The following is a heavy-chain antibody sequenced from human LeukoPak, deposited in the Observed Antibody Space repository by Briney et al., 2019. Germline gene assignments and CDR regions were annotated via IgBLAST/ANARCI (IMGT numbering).Heavy chain of an antibody. V-gene: IGHV1-46*01. J-gene: IGHJ4*02. CDR2: INPSGGST. D-gene: IGHD6-19*01. CDR1: GYTFASYY. Sequence: ASVKVSCKASGYTFASYYMHWVRQAPGQGLEWMAIINPSGGSTSYAQKFQGRVTMTRDTSTSTVYMELSSLRSEDTAVYYCAREGIAVAGSDYWGQGTLVTVSS. CDR3: AREGIAVAGSDY.